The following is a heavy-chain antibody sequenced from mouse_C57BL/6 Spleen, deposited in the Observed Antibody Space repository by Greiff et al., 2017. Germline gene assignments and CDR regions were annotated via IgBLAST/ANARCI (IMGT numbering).Heavy chain of an antibody. CDR2: ILTGSGST. CDR3: SRLITTVVATGDY. Sequence: QVHVKQSGAELMKPGASVKLSCKATGYTFTGYWIEWVKQRPGQGLEWIGEILTGSGSTNYNEKFKGKATFTAVTSSNPAYLQLSSLTTEDSAIYYCSRLITTVVATGDYWGQGTTLTVSS. V-gene: IGHV1-9*01. D-gene: IGHD1-1*01. J-gene: IGHJ2*01. CDR1: GYTFTGYW.